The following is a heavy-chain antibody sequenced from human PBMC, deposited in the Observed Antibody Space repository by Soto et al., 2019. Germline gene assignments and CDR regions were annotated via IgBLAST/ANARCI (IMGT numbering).Heavy chain of an antibody. CDR1: GYSFTSYW. J-gene: IGHJ3*02. D-gene: IGHD3-10*01. V-gene: IGHV5-51*01. Sequence: PGESLKIPCKGSGYSFTSYWIGWVRQMPGKGLEWMGIIYPGDSDTRYSPSFQGQVTISADKSISTAYLQWSSLKASDTAMYYCARIGMVRGVIITNGAFDIWGQGTMVTVSS. CDR3: ARIGMVRGVIITNGAFDI. CDR2: IYPGDSDT.